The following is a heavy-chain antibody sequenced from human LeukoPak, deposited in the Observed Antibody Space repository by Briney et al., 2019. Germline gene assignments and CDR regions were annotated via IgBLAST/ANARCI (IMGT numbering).Heavy chain of an antibody. V-gene: IGHV3-30-3*01. CDR2: ISYDGSNK. CDR1: GFTFNDCA. Sequence: GGSLRLSCAASGFTFNDCAVHWVRQAPGKGLEWVAVISYDGSNKYYADSVKGRFTISRDNSKNTLYLQMNSLRAEDTAVYYCARDDDILTGYYPYGMDVWGQGTTVTVSS. J-gene: IGHJ6*02. D-gene: IGHD3-9*01. CDR3: ARDDDILTGYYPYGMDV.